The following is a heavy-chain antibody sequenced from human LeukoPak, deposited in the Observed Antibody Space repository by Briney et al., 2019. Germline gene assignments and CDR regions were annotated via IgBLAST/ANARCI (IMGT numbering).Heavy chain of an antibody. CDR2: IYPGDSDT. D-gene: IGHD6-13*01. CDR1: GYIFTSYW. Sequence: GESLKISCQGSGYIFTSYWIGWVRQLPEKGLEWMGIIYPGDSDTRYSPSFQGQVTISADKSISTAYLQWSSLKASDTAMYYCAAQRGSSSCVDYWGQGTLVTVSS. J-gene: IGHJ4*02. V-gene: IGHV5-51*01. CDR3: AAQRGSSSCVDY.